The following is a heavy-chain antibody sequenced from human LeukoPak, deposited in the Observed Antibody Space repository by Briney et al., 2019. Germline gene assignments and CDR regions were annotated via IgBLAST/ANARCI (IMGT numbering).Heavy chain of an antibody. V-gene: IGHV3-23*01. Sequence: GGYLRLSCAASGLIFHNYALVWIRRAPGKGPEWASAILGGGGTFYADAVKGRFTISRDNSKNTLYLQMNSLRAEDTATYYCGQDPNGNYIGAFDFWGRGTMVTVSS. CDR3: GQDPNGNYIGAFDF. J-gene: IGHJ3*01. CDR2: ILGGGGT. D-gene: IGHD4-17*01. CDR1: GLIFHNYA.